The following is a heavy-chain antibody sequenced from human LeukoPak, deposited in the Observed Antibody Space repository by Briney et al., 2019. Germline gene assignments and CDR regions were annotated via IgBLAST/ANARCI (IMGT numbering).Heavy chain of an antibody. CDR1: GFTFSTYW. J-gene: IGHJ4*02. D-gene: IGHD3-22*01. CDR3: ARDSVHGYYDSSGYSALFDY. V-gene: IGHV3-7*01. Sequence: GSLRLSCAASGFTFSTYWMSWVRQAPRRGLEWVANIKHDGSEKYYVDSVKGRFTISRDNAKNSLYLQMNSLRAEDTAVYYCARDSVHGYYDSSGYSALFDYWGQGTLVTVSS. CDR2: IKHDGSEK.